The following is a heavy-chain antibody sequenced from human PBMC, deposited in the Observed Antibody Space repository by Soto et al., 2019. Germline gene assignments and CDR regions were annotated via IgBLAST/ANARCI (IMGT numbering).Heavy chain of an antibody. CDR2: LSRGSGTT. Sequence: GGSLRLSCAASGFTFSSHGMSWVRQAPGKGLEWIAGLSRGSGTTYYADSVKGRFTISRDNAKNSLYLQMNSLRAEDTALYYCAKDIQENYGSGSYYLNYFDYWGQGTLVTVSS. CDR3: AKDIQENYGSGSYYLNYFDY. V-gene: IGHV3-23*01. D-gene: IGHD3-10*01. CDR1: GFTFSSHG. J-gene: IGHJ4*02.